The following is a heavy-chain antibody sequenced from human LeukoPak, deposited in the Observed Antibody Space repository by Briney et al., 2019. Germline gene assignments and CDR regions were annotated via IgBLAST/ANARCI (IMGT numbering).Heavy chain of an antibody. CDR3: ARDPRDGYPFDY. V-gene: IGHV4-4*02. J-gene: IGHJ4*02. Sequence: SGTLSLTCAGSGDSISSSNWWSWVRQPPGKGLEWIGEIYHSGSTNYNPSLKSRVTISVDKSKNQFSLKLTSVTAADTAVYYCARDPRDGYPFDYWGQGTLVTVSS. D-gene: IGHD5-24*01. CDR2: IYHSGST. CDR1: GDSISSSNW.